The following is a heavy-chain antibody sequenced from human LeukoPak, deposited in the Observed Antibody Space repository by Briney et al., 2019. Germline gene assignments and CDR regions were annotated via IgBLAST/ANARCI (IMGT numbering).Heavy chain of an antibody. D-gene: IGHD1-1*01. V-gene: IGHV1-2*02. CDR1: GYTLTGYY. J-gene: IGHJ4*02. Sequence: ASVKVSCKASGYTLTGYYMHWVRQAPGQGLEWMGWINPNSGATLYAQKFQGRVTMTRGTSINTAYMELSSLRSDDTAVYYCTRAKRVIFDYWGQGTLVTVSS. CDR2: INPNSGAT. CDR3: TRAKRVIFDY.